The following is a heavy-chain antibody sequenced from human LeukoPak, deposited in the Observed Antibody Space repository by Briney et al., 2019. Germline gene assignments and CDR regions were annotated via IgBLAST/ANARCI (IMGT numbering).Heavy chain of an antibody. CDR1: GYTFTSCY. CDR2: IIPFSGKT. CDR3: ARDRFYSDNGYFYESAF. D-gene: IGHD3-22*01. V-gene: IGHV1-46*01. J-gene: IGHJ4*02. Sequence: GASVKVSCKASGYTFTSCYMHWVRQAPGQGLVWMGGIIPFSGKTNYAQRFEGRLTITADESTRTVYMELNSLTSEDTAVYYCARDRFYSDNGYFYESAFWGQGTLVTVSS.